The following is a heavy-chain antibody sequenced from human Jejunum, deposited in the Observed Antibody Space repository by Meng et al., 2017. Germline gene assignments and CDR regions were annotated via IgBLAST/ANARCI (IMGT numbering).Heavy chain of an antibody. Sequence: GGSLRLSCAASGFTFSSYGMHWVRQAPGKGLEWVAVIWSDESNKYYADSVKGRFTISRDNSKNTLYLQMHSLTPEDTAVYYCARCYCSSTSCQYYLDYWGQGTLVTVSS. V-gene: IGHV3-33*01. J-gene: IGHJ4*02. CDR2: IWSDESNK. D-gene: IGHD2-2*01. CDR1: GFTFSSYG. CDR3: ARCYCSSTSCQYYLDY.